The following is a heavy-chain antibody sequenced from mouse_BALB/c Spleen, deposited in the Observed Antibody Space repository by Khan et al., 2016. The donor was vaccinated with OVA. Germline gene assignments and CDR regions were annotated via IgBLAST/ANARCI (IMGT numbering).Heavy chain of an antibody. J-gene: IGHJ2*01. CDR1: RFTISSYG. V-gene: IGHV5-6-3*01. Sequence: VQLVQSGAGIVQPGGSVKRSCAASRFTISSYGMSSVRQTPDKGLELVATIDRNGGSTDYPDSVKGRFTISGDNAKNALYLQMRSLKSEDTAMYYCARCAIWGQGTTLTVSS. D-gene: IGHD2-12*01. CDR2: IDRNGGST. CDR3: ARCAI.